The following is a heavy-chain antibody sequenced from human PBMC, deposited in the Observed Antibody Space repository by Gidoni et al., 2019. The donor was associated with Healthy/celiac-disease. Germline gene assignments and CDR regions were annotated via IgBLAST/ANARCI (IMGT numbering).Heavy chain of an antibody. CDR1: GGPISSSSYY. Sequence: QLQLQESGPGLVKPSETLSLTCTVSGGPISSSSYYWGWIRQPPGKGLEWIGSIYYSGSTYYNPSLKSRVTISVDMSKNQFSLKLSSVTAADTAVYYCASYDFWSGLPHYWGQGTLVTVSS. CDR3: ASYDFWSGLPHY. D-gene: IGHD3-3*01. CDR2: IYYSGST. V-gene: IGHV4-39*07. J-gene: IGHJ4*02.